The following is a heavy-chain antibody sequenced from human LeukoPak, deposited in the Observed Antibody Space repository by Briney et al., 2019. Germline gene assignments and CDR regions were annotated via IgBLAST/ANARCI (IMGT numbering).Heavy chain of an antibody. CDR2: FDPEDGET. J-gene: IGHJ4*02. CDR1: GYTLTELS. Sequence: ASVKASCKVSGYTLTELSMHWVRQAPGKGLEWMGGFDPEDGETIYAQKFQGRVIMTEDTSTDTAYMELSSLRSEDTAVYYCAKPSPGPAWNYFDYWGQGTLVTVSS. CDR3: AKPSPGPAWNYFDY. D-gene: IGHD1-1*01. V-gene: IGHV1-24*01.